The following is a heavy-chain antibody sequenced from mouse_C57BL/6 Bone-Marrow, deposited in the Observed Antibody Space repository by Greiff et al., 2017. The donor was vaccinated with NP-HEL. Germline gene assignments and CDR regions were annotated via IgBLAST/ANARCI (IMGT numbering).Heavy chain of an antibody. D-gene: IGHD2-4*01. Sequence: EVQRVESEGGLVQPGSSMKLSCTASGFTFSDYYMAWVRQVPEKGLDWVANINNDGSGTYYLDSLKSRFTISRDNAKNILYLQMSSLKSEDTATYYCAREGGLRRRTYAMDYWGQGTSVTVSS. CDR2: INNDGSGT. CDR3: AREGGLRRRTYAMDY. CDR1: GFTFSDYY. J-gene: IGHJ4*01. V-gene: IGHV5-16*01.